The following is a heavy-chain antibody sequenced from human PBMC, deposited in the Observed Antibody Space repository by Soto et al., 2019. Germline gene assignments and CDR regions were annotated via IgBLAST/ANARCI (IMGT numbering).Heavy chain of an antibody. V-gene: IGHV4-4*07. Sequence: SATLSLTCTVSGRSISSYYWSWIRQPAGTGLECIGRIYTRGSTTSNPSLKSRVTMSLDTSKNQFSLKLTSVTAADTALYYCARGNCSSPNCYSFSGYYGMDVWGQGTTVTVSS. CDR2: IYTRGST. J-gene: IGHJ6*02. CDR3: ARGNCSSPNCYSFSGYYGMDV. D-gene: IGHD2-2*01. CDR1: GRSISSYY.